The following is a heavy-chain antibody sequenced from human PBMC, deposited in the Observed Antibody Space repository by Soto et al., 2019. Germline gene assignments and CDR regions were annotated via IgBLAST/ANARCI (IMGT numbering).Heavy chain of an antibody. CDR1: GFTFSSYS. J-gene: IGHJ6*03. CDR3: ARPQPAYDFWSGYYSGDYYMDV. CDR2: ISSSSSYI. D-gene: IGHD3-3*01. Sequence: GGSLRLSCAASGFTFSSYSMNWVRQAPGKGLEWVSSISSSSSYIYYPDSVKGRFTISRDNAKNSLYLQMNSLRAEDTAVYYCARPQPAYDFWSGYYSGDYYMDVWGQGTTVTVSS. V-gene: IGHV3-21*01.